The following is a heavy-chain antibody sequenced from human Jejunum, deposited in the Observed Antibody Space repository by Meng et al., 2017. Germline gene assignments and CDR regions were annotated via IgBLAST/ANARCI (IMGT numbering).Heavy chain of an antibody. CDR3: ARDIPPN. CDR2: INPNSGGT. V-gene: IGHV1-2*06. CDR1: VYRFNADY. J-gene: IGHJ4*02. Sequence: HVQLGQSGAEVKKHGGSVKVSCKASVYRFNADYRHWVPQAPGQGLEWMGRINPNSGGTNYAQNVQCRVTMTRDTSINTAYKELSRLRSDDTAVYYCARDIPPNWGQGTLVTVSS.